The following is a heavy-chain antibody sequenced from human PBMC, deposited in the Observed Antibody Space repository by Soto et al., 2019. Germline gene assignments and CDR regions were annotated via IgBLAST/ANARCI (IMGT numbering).Heavy chain of an antibody. CDR1: GFTFSSYG. V-gene: IGHV3-33*01. CDR3: ARGGYLEWLLFFDY. D-gene: IGHD3-3*01. CDR2: IWYDGSNK. Sequence: PGGSLRLSCAASGFTFSSYGMRWVRQAPGKGLEWVAVIWYDGSNKYYADSVKGRFTISRDNSKNTLYLQMNSLRAEDTAVYYCARGGYLEWLLFFDYWGQGTLVTVS. J-gene: IGHJ4*02.